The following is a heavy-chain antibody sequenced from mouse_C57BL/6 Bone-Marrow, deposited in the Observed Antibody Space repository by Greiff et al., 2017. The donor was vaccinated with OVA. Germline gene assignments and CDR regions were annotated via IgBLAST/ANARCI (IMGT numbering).Heavy chain of an antibody. CDR2: IYPGGGYT. CDR3: ARWLLRNYFDY. V-gene: IGHV1-63*01. D-gene: IGHD2-3*01. J-gene: IGHJ2*01. CDR1: GYTFTNYW. Sequence: VKLVESGAELVRPGTSVKMSCKASGYTFTNYWIGWAKQRPGHGLEWIGDIYPGGGYTNYNEKFKGKATLTADKSSSTAYMQFSSLTSEDSAIDYCARWLLRNYFDYWGQGTTLTVAS.